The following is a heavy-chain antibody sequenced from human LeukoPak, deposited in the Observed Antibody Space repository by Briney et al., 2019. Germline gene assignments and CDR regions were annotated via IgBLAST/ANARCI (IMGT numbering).Heavy chain of an antibody. V-gene: IGHV4-34*01. CDR3: ARVGKYYYDRTGAFDI. D-gene: IGHD3-22*01. J-gene: IGHJ3*02. CDR2: INHSGST. CDR1: GGSFSGYY. Sequence: PSETLSLTCAVYGGSFSGYYWSWIRQPPGKGLEWIGEINHSGSTNYNPSLKSRVTISVDTSKNQFFLKLSSVTAADTAVYYCARVGKYYYDRTGAFDIWGQGTMVTVSS.